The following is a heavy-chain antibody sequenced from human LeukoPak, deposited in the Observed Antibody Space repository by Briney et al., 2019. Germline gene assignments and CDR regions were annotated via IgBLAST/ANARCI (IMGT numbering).Heavy chain of an antibody. Sequence: GGSLRLSCAASGITVSTNYMSWVRQAPGKGLEWVSIAFSDGRTFYADSVKGRFTISRDSSKNTVFLQMTSLRAEDTAVHYCARGDFDYWGQGTLVTVSS. CDR2: AFSDGRT. CDR3: ARGDFDY. V-gene: IGHV3-53*01. CDR1: GITVSTNY. J-gene: IGHJ4*02.